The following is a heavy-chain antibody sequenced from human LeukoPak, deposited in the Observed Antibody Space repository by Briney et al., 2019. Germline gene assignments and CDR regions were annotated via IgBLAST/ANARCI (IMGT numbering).Heavy chain of an antibody. CDR3: ARDKPIRAVAGLFGY. V-gene: IGHV1-46*01. Sequence: ASVKVSCKASGYTFTSYYMHWVRQAPGQGLEWMGIINPSGGSTSYAQKFQGRVTMTRDTSTSTVYMELSSLRPEDTAVYYCARDKPIRAVAGLFGYWGQGTLVTVSS. CDR1: GYTFTSYY. J-gene: IGHJ4*02. CDR2: INPSGGST. D-gene: IGHD6-19*01.